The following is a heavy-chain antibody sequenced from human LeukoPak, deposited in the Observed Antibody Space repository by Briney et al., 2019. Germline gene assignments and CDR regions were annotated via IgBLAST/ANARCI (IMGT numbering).Heavy chain of an antibody. CDR1: GFTFSSYG. D-gene: IGHD3-9*01. J-gene: IGHJ6*02. V-gene: IGHV3-30*18. CDR3: TQKTEYDILTGYFWGYGMDV. Sequence: GRSLRLSCAASGFTFSSYGMHWVRQAPGKGLEWVAVISYDGSNKYYADSVKGRFTISRDNSKNTLYLQMYSLRAEDTAVYFCTQKTEYDILTGYFWGYGMDVWGQGTTVTVSS. CDR2: ISYDGSNK.